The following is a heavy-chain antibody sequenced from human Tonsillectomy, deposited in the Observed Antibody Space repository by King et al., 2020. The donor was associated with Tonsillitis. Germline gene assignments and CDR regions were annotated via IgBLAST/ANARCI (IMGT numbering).Heavy chain of an antibody. V-gene: IGHV3-21*01. CDR1: GFNFSRYT. J-gene: IGHJ3*02. CDR2: ISSSRSHI. CDR3: ARAGDSSGYYFSI. Sequence: VQLVESGGGLVKPGGSLRLSCAASGFNFSRYTMNWVRQAPGKGLEWVSSISSSRSHIYYANSVKGRFTVSRDNAKNSLYLQMHSLRAEDTAVYYCARAGDSSGYYFSIWGQGTMVTVSS. D-gene: IGHD3-22*01.